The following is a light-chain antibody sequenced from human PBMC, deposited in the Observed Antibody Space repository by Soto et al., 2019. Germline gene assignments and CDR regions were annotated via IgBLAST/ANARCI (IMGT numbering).Light chain of an antibody. CDR1: QGISNF. CDR3: QKDNSAPSLT. CDR2: AAS. Sequence: DIQMTQSPSSLSASVGDRVTITCRASQGISNFLAWYQHKPGKVPKLLIYAASTLQSGVPSRFSGSGSGTDFTLTISSLQPEDVATYYCQKDNSAPSLTFGGGTKVEIK. J-gene: IGKJ4*01. V-gene: IGKV1-27*01.